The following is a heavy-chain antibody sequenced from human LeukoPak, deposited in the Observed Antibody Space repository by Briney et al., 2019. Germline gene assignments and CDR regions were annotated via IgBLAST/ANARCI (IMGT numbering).Heavy chain of an antibody. CDR3: ARDAAMTLSTPLGRDAFDI. D-gene: IGHD2-2*01. J-gene: IGHJ3*02. Sequence: ETLSLTCTVSGGSISSYYWSWIRQPPGKGLEWIGYIYYSGSTNYNPSLKSRVTISVDTSKNQFSLKLSSVTAADTAVYYCARDAAMTLSTPLGRDAFDIWGQGTMVTVSS. CDR2: IYYSGST. CDR1: GGSISSYY. V-gene: IGHV4-59*01.